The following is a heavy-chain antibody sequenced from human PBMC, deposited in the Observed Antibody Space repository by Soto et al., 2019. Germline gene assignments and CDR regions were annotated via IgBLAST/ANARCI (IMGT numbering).Heavy chain of an antibody. CDR3: TRMGYCTNGVCYNDY. Sequence: EVQLVESGGGLVQPGGSLKLSCAASGFTFSGSAMHWVRQASGKGLEWVGRIRSKANSYATAYAASVKGRFTISRDDSKNTAYLQMNSLKTEDTAVYYSTRMGYCTNGVCYNDYWGQGTLVTVSS. V-gene: IGHV3-73*01. D-gene: IGHD2-8*01. CDR1: GFTFSGSA. CDR2: IRSKANSYAT. J-gene: IGHJ4*02.